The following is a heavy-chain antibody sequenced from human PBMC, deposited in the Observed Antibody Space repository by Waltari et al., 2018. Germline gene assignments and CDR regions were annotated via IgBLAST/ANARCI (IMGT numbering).Heavy chain of an antibody. Sequence: QVQLQESGPGLVKPSETLSLTCAVSGYSISSGYYWGWIRQPPGKGLEWIGSIYHSGSTVYNPSLKSRVTISVDTSKNQFSLKLSSVTAADTAVYYCARGYYDSSGYSDYWGQGTLVTVSS. CDR2: IYHSGST. V-gene: IGHV4-38-2*01. CDR1: GYSISSGYY. D-gene: IGHD3-22*01. CDR3: ARGYYDSSGYSDY. J-gene: IGHJ4*02.